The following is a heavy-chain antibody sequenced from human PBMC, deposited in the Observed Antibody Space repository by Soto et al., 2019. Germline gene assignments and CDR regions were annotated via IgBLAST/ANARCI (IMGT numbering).Heavy chain of an antibody. CDR2: VYYRGRS. CDR3: VSQRTTVQTQAYFDY. V-gene: IGHV4-39*01. D-gene: IGHD4-17*01. Sequence: SETLCITCTISVGSVTNSSYYWGWIRQSPGKGLEWIGSVYYRGRSYSKSSVKSRVTISVDTSKNRFSLSLNSVTASDTAVYFCVSQRTTVQTQAYFDYWGPGAMVTVSS. J-gene: IGHJ4*02. CDR1: VGSVTNSSYY.